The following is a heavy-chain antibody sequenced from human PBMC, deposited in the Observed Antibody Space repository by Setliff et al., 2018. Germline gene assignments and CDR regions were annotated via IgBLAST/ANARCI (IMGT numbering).Heavy chain of an antibody. CDR1: GYTFTGYH. D-gene: IGHD5-12*01. Sequence: GASVKVSCKASGYTFTGYHMHWVRQAPGQGLEWMGWINPNSGGTNYAQKFQGWVTMTRDTSISTAYMELSRLRSDDTAVYYCARSGWLREYYFDYWGQGTLVTVSS. CDR2: INPNSGGT. J-gene: IGHJ4*02. V-gene: IGHV1-2*04. CDR3: ARSGWLREYYFDY.